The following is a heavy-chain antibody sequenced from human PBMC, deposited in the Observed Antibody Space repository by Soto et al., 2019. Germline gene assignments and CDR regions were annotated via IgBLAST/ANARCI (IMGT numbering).Heavy chain of an antibody. D-gene: IGHD3-3*01. J-gene: IGHJ6*02. Sequence: PSETLSLTCTVSGDSITSSTYYWGWIRQPPGKGLEWIGSIYFSGSTYYNPSPKSRVTISVDSSKNQFSLKLSSVTAADTAVYYCASLFRFLEWLSPANYYGMDVWGQGTTVTVSS. V-gene: IGHV4-39*01. CDR2: IYFSGST. CDR3: ASLFRFLEWLSPANYYGMDV. CDR1: GDSITSSTYY.